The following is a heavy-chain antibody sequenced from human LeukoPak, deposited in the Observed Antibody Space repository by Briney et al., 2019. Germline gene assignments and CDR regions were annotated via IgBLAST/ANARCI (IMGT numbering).Heavy chain of an antibody. CDR1: GFTFSSYA. Sequence: GGSLRLSCAASGFTFSSYAMHWVRQAPGKGLEWVAVISYDGSNKYYADSVKGRFTISRDNAKNTLYLQMNSLRAEDTAVYYCLRDLNWSLDQWGQGTLVTVSS. V-gene: IGHV3-30*04. CDR2: ISYDGSNK. D-gene: IGHD1-20*01. J-gene: IGHJ4*02. CDR3: LRDLNWSLDQ.